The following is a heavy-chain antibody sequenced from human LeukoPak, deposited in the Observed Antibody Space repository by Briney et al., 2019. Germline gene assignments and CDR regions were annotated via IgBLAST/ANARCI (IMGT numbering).Heavy chain of an antibody. Sequence: SETLSLTCAVYGGSFSGYYWSWIRQPPGEGLEWIGEINHSGSTNYNPSLKSRVTISVDTSKNQFSLKLSSVTAADTAVYYCARAPHTGYCSSTSCYHYYYYGMDVWGQGTTVTVSS. J-gene: IGHJ6*02. V-gene: IGHV4-34*01. CDR1: GGSFSGYY. CDR3: ARAPHTGYCSSTSCYHYYYYGMDV. D-gene: IGHD2-2*01. CDR2: INHSGST.